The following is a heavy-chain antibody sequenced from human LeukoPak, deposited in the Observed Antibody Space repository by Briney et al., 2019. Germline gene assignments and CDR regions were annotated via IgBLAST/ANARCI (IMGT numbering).Heavy chain of an antibody. V-gene: IGHV1-69*05. CDR2: IIPIFGTA. CDR1: GGTFSSYA. D-gene: IGHD5-24*01. J-gene: IGHJ4*02. CDR3: AGRDGYNSYYFDY. Sequence: SVKVSCKASGGTFSSYAISWVRQAPGQGLEWMGGIIPIFGTANYAQKFQGRVTITTDESTSTAYMELSSLRSEDTAVYYCAGRDGYNSYYFDYWGQGTLVTVSS.